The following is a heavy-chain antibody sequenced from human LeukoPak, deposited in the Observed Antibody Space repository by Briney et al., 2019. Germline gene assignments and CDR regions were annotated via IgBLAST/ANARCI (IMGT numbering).Heavy chain of an antibody. V-gene: IGHV3-7*01. CDR1: GFTFENYW. D-gene: IGHD1-26*01. Sequence: GGSLRLSCVASGFTFENYWMSWVRQAPGKGPEWVAHIKQDGSVKHYLDSVKGRFTISRDNAKNSVILQMNSLRAEDTAMYYCARWVGFTDYWGPGTLVTVSS. CDR2: IKQDGSVK. CDR3: ARWVGFTDY. J-gene: IGHJ4*02.